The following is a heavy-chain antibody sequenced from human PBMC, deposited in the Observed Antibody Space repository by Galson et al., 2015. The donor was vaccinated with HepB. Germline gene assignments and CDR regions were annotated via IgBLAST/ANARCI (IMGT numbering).Heavy chain of an antibody. V-gene: IGHV1-18*03. D-gene: IGHD6-13*01. Sequence: SVKVSCKASGYIFTNFAITWVRQAPGQGLEWMGWINTYKGSTNYAREFQGRLSMTTDTSTGTAYMELRNLRSDDMAVYFCARERSTYSSPSAYWGQGTLVTVSS. J-gene: IGHJ4*02. CDR1: GYIFTNFA. CDR2: INTYKGST. CDR3: ARERSTYSSPSAY.